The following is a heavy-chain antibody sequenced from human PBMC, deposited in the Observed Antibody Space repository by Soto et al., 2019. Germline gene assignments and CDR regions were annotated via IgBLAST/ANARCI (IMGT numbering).Heavy chain of an antibody. CDR2: ISPYNGNT. CDR3: ARGAPSWAYGMDV. J-gene: IGHJ6*02. D-gene: IGHD1-26*01. Sequence: QVQLVQFGAEVKKPGASVKVSCEASGYTFTTYGISWVRQAPGQGLEWMGWISPYNGNTNYAQKFQGRVTMTTDTATSTAYMGLRCLRSDDTAVYYCARGAPSWAYGMDVWGQGTTVTVSS. CDR1: GYTFTTYG. V-gene: IGHV1-18*01.